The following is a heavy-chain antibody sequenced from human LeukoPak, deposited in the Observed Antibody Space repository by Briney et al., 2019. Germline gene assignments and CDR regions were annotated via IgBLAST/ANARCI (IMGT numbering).Heavy chain of an antibody. D-gene: IGHD3-10*01. V-gene: IGHV1-2*02. CDR3: AREYSQSYTPLSP. CDR2: IDRSTGT. J-gene: IGHJ5*02. CDR1: GGTFSSYA. Sequence: ASVKVSCKASGGTFSSYAISWVRQAPGQGLEWMGWIDRSTGTKYAQKFQGRVTMTRDTSISTAYMELNRLTSDDTAVYFCAREYSQSYTPLSPWGQGTLVTVSS.